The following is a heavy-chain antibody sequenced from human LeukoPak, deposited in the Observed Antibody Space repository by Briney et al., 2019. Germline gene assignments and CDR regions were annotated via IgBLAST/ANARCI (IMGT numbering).Heavy chain of an antibody. CDR1: GGSISSYY. V-gene: IGHV4-59*06. Sequence: SETLSLTCTVSGGSISSYYWSWIRQHPGKGLEWIGYIYYSGSTYYNPSLKSRVTISVDTSKNQFSLKLSSVTAADTAVYYCARSLTGPFDAFDIWGQGTMVTVSS. CDR2: IYYSGST. J-gene: IGHJ3*02. D-gene: IGHD7-27*01. CDR3: ARSLTGPFDAFDI.